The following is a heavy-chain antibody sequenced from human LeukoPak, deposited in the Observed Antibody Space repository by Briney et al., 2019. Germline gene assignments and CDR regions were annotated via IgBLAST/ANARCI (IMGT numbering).Heavy chain of an antibody. Sequence: SETLSLTCTVSGGSISSSSYYWGWIRQPPGKGLEWIGTIYYSGSTYYNPSLMSRLTISVDTSKNQFSLRLSSVTAADTAVYYCAREVAGTPWIDNWGQGTLVTVSS. D-gene: IGHD6-19*01. V-gene: IGHV4-39*02. CDR2: IYYSGST. CDR3: AREVAGTPWIDN. J-gene: IGHJ4*02. CDR1: GGSISSSSYY.